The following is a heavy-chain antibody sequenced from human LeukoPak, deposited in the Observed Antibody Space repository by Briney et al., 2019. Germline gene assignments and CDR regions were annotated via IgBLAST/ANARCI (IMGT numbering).Heavy chain of an antibody. CDR2: IYYSGST. V-gene: IGHV4-59*01. D-gene: IGHD3-16*01. CDR1: GGSISSYY. CDR3: ARDQLGDAVDI. Sequence: SETLSLTCTVSGGSISSYYWSWIRQPPGKGLEWIGYIYYSGSTNYNPSLKSRVTMSLDTSKNQFSLRLNSVTAADTAVYYCARDQLGDAVDIWGQGTMDTVSS. J-gene: IGHJ3*02.